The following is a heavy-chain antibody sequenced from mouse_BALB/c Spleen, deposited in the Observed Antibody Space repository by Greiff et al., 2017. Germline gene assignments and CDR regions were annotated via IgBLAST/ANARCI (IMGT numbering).Heavy chain of an antibody. CDR2: IYPGNSGT. D-gene: IGHD2-14*01. CDR1: GYTFTSYW. V-gene: IGHV1-5*01. Sequence: EQLKQSGTVLARPGASVKMSCKASGYTFTSYWMHWVKQRPGQGLEWIGAIYPGNSGTSYNQKFKGKAKLTAVTSTSTAYMELSSLTNEDSAVYYCTRRVYDGYNEGFPYWGQGTLVTVSA. CDR3: TRRVYDGYNEGFPY. J-gene: IGHJ3*01.